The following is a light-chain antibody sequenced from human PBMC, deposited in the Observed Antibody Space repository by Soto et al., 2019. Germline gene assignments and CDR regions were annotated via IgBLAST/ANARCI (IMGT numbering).Light chain of an antibody. Sequence: EIVMTQSPATLSVSPGERATLSCRASQSVSSNLAWYQQKPGQCPRLLIYGASTRATGIPGRFSGSGSGTEFTLTISSLLSEDFALYYCQQYNNWPPWTFGQGTKVEIK. CDR1: QSVSSN. CDR3: QQYNNWPPWT. V-gene: IGKV3-15*01. CDR2: GAS. J-gene: IGKJ1*01.